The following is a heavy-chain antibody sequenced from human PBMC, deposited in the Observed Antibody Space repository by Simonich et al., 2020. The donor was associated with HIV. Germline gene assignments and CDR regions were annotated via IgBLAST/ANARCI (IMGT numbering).Heavy chain of an antibody. CDR1: GGSISSYY. CDR3: ARHYYDSSGYYSGIDP. D-gene: IGHD3-22*01. Sequence: QVQLQESGPGLVKPSETLSLTCTVSGGSISSYYWSWIRPPPGKGLEWIGYIYYSGSTNHNPSLKSRVTIPVDTSKNQFSLKLSSVTAADTAVYYCARHYYDSSGYYSGIDPWGQGTLVTVSS. J-gene: IGHJ5*02. V-gene: IGHV4-59*01. CDR2: IYYSGST.